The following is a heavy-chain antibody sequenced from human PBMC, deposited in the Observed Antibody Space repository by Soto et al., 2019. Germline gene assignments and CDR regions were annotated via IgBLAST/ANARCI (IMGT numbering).Heavy chain of an antibody. J-gene: IGHJ6*04. V-gene: IGHV3-66*01. CDR2: IYSDGSR. CDR3: AREVGG. Sequence: EVQLVESGGGLVQPGGSLRLSCAASGVTVSNNYMSWVRQAPGKGLEWVSVIYSDGSRYYADSVQGRYTISRDNPKNSVYLQMNSLSAEDSAVYYCAREVGGWGRGTTVTVSS. CDR1: GVTVSNNY.